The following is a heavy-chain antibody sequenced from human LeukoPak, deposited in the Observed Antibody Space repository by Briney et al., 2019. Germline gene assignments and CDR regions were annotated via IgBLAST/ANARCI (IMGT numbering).Heavy chain of an antibody. D-gene: IGHD3-10*01. CDR3: ARDPRVGENDAFDI. CDR2: IYHSGST. Sequence: SETLTLTGTVSGGSISSYYWSWIRQPPGKGLEWIGYIYHSGSTYYNPSLKSRVTISVDRSKNQFSLKLSSVTAADTAVYYCARDPRVGENDAFDIWGQGTMVTVSS. V-gene: IGHV4-59*12. CDR1: GGSISSYY. J-gene: IGHJ3*02.